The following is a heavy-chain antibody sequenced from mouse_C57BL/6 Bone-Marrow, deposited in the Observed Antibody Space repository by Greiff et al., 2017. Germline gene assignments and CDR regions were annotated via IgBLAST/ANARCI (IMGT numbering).Heavy chain of an antibody. CDR2: SRNKANDYTT. D-gene: IGHD1-1*01. Sequence: EVKVVESGGGLVQSGRSLRLSCATSGFTFSDFYMEWVRQAPGKGLEWIAASRNKANDYTTEYSASVKGRFIVSRDTSQSILYLQMNALRAEDTAIYYCARDLLFLDYWGQGTSVTVSS. CDR3: ARDLLFLDY. CDR1: GFTFSDFY. J-gene: IGHJ4*01. V-gene: IGHV7-1*01.